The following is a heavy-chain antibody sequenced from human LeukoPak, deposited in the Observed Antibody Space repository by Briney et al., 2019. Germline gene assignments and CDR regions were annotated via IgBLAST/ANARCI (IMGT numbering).Heavy chain of an antibody. CDR3: ASLSSPRASGWYFDY. CDR1: GGTFSSYA. CDR2: IIPIFGTA. V-gene: IGHV1-69*13. J-gene: IGHJ4*02. Sequence: SVKVSCKASGGTFSSYAISWVRQAPGQGLEWMGGIIPIFGTANYAQKFQGRVTITADESTSTAYMELSSLRSEDTAVHYCASLSSPRASGWYFDYWGQGTLVTVSS. D-gene: IGHD6-19*01.